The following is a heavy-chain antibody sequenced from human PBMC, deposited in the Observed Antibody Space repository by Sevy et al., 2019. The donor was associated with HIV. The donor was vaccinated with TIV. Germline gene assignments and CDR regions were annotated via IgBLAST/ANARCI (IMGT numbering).Heavy chain of an antibody. V-gene: IGHV1-2*06. Sequence: ASVKVSCKASGYTFTGYYMHWVRQAPGQGLEWMGRINPNSGGTNYAQKFQGRVTMTRDTSISTAYMELSRLRSDDTAVYYCARDRTTAYYDILTGYSYLRVGGGMDVWGQGTTVTVSS. CDR2: INPNSGGT. D-gene: IGHD3-9*01. CDR3: ARDRTTAYYDILTGYSYLRVGGGMDV. CDR1: GYTFTGYY. J-gene: IGHJ6*02.